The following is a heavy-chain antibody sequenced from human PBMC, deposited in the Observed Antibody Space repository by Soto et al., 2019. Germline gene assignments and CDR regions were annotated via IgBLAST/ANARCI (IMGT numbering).Heavy chain of an antibody. CDR3: AINDYGDYGDY. CDR2: IWYDGSNK. V-gene: IGHV3-33*01. D-gene: IGHD4-17*01. J-gene: IGHJ4*02. Sequence: GGSLRLSCAASGFTFSSYGMHWVRQAPGKGLEWVAVIWYDGSNKYYADSVKGRFTISRDNSKNTLYLQMNSLRAEDTAVYYCAINDYGDYGDYWGQGTLVTVSS. CDR1: GFTFSSYG.